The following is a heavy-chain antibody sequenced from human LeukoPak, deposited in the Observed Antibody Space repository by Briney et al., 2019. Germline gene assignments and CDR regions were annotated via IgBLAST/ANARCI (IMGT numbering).Heavy chain of an antibody. CDR2: IKQEGNEK. J-gene: IGHJ4*02. Sequence: GGSLRLSCAGSGFTFRDDWMSWVRQAPGKGLEWVANIKQEGNEKNYLDSVKGRFTISRDNARNSLYLQMNRLRADDTAVYYCARDGGGPHDWGQGTLVTVSS. CDR1: GFTFRDDW. D-gene: IGHD3-10*01. V-gene: IGHV3-7*01. CDR3: ARDGGGPHD.